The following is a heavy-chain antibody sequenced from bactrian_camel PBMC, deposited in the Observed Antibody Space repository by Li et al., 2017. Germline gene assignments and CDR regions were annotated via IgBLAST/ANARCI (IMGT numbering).Heavy chain of an antibody. D-gene: IGHD5*01. J-gene: IGHJ4*01. CDR2: FDRGGSA. V-gene: IGHV3S53*01. CDR3: AADTGSNLGSWKDVLDYKY. CDR1: GYTYNNHC. Sequence: VQLVESGGGSVQAGGSLRLACAASGYTYNNHCMGWFRQAPGKEREAVASFDRGGSASYADSAKGRFSISKDDSKRTLYLQMDNLRPEDTAMYYCAADTGSNLGSWKDVLDYKYRGQGTQVTVS.